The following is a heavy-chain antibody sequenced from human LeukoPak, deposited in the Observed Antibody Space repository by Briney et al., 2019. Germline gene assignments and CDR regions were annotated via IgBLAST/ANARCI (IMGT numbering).Heavy chain of an antibody. Sequence: GASVKGSCKASGYTFTSYAMHWVRQAPGQRLEWMGWINAGNGNTKYSQKFQGRVTITRDTSASTAYMELSSLRSEDTAVYYCARLSHYDILTGSGGGFDPWGQGTLVTVSS. J-gene: IGHJ5*02. V-gene: IGHV1-3*01. CDR1: GYTFTSYA. CDR2: INAGNGNT. CDR3: ARLSHYDILTGSGGGFDP. D-gene: IGHD3-9*01.